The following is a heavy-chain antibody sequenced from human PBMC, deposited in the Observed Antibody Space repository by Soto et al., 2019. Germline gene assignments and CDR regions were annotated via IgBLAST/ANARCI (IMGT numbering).Heavy chain of an antibody. CDR2: ISYDGSKR. J-gene: IGHJ5*02. CDR3: AKDTGDSRRISCNPGNNWFDP. Sequence: GSLRLSCVASGFSLRNHGMHWVRQAPGKGLELVAIISYDGSKRYYTESVKGRFAITRDNSQNTLYLQMKSLRAEDTAVYSCAKDTGDSRRISCNPGNNWFDPWGRGTLVTVSS. V-gene: IGHV3-30*18. D-gene: IGHD3-10*01. CDR1: GFSLRNHG.